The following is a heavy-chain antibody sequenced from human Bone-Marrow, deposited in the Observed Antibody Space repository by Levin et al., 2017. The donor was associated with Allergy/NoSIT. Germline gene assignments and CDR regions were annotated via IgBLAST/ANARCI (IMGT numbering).Heavy chain of an antibody. CDR3: AKVGFWSGPSDY. J-gene: IGHJ4*02. CDR1: GGSISTTY. CDR2: IYYSGST. V-gene: IGHV4-59*01. D-gene: IGHD3-3*01. Sequence: SQTLSLTCTVSGGSISTTYWSWVRQTPGKGLEWIGYIYYSGSTNYNPSLKSRLTISVDTSKNQFSLRLSSVTAADTAVYYCAKVGFWSGPSDYWGQGTLVSVSS.